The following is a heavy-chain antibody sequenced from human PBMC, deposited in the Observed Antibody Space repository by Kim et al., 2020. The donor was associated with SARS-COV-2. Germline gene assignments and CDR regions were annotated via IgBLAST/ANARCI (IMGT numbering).Heavy chain of an antibody. D-gene: IGHD3-22*01. J-gene: IGHJ6*02. Sequence: GGSLRLSCAASGFTFSSYAMSWVRQAPGKGLEWVSAISGSGGSTYYADSVKGRFTISRDNSKNTLYLQMNSLRAEDTAVYYCAKWAGGGGSGYYLAPYYYYGMDVWGQGTTVTVSS. CDR2: ISGSGGST. CDR3: AKWAGGGGSGYYLAPYYYYGMDV. CDR1: GFTFSSYA. V-gene: IGHV3-23*01.